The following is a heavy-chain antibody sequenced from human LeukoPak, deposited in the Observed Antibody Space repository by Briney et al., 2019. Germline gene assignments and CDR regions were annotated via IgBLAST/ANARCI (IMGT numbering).Heavy chain of an antibody. CDR1: GGSISSSNW. V-gene: IGHV4-4*02. Sequence: SETLSLTCAVSGGSISSSNWWSWVRQPPGKGLEWIGEIYHSGSTNYNPSLKSRVTISVDKSKNQFSLKLSSVTAADTAVYYCARVRGYSGYASSHWGQGTLVTVSS. CDR2: IYHSGST. D-gene: IGHD5-12*01. J-gene: IGHJ4*02. CDR3: ARVRGYSGYASSH.